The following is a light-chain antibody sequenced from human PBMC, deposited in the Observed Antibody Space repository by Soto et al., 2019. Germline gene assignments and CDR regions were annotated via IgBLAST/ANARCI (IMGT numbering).Light chain of an antibody. V-gene: IGKV1-5*03. CDR3: QQYDSYWT. CDR2: KAS. J-gene: IGKJ1*01. CDR1: QSISNW. Sequence: DIQMTQSPSTLSASVGDRVTISCRASQSISNWLAWYQQKPGKAPKLLIYKASSLESGVPSRFNGSGSGTEFPLTISSLQPEDFATYYCQQYDSYWTFGQGTKVEI.